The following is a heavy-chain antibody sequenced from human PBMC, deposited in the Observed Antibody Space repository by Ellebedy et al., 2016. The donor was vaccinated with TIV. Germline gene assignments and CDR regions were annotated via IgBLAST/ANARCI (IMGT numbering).Heavy chain of an antibody. CDR2: IKQDGSEK. CDR1: GFTFRSYW. V-gene: IGHV3-7*03. Sequence: GESLKIPCAASGFTFRSYWMTWVRQAPGKGLEWVAHIKQDGSEKYYVDSVKGRFTISRDNAENSLYLQMNSLRAEDTAVYYCARPGLAAGGTLLYYWGQGTLVTVSS. CDR3: ARPGLAAGGTLLYY. J-gene: IGHJ4*02. D-gene: IGHD6-13*01.